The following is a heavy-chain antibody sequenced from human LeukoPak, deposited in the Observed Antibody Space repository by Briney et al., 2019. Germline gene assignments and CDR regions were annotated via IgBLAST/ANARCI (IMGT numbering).Heavy chain of an antibody. Sequence: GGSLRLSCAASGFTFSSYGMHWVRQAPGKGLEWVAVISYDGSNKYYADSVKGRFTISRDNSKNTLYLQMNSLRAEDTAVYYCAKDLTTMRPGGLVSRKYGMDVWGQGTTVTVSS. CDR2: ISYDGSNK. D-gene: IGHD2/OR15-2a*01. CDR1: GFTFSSYG. J-gene: IGHJ6*02. V-gene: IGHV3-30*18. CDR3: AKDLTTMRPGGLVSRKYGMDV.